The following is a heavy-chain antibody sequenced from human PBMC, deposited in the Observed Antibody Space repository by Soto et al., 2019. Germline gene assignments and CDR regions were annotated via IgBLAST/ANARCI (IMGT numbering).Heavy chain of an antibody. J-gene: IGHJ3*02. D-gene: IGHD2-8*02. CDR2: INPNVDVT. V-gene: IGHV1-2*02. CDR1: GFAFNTYS. Sequence: ASVKVSCKASGFAFNTYSMHWVRQAPGQGLEWVGWINPNVDVTHHAQKFQGRVTLTRDPSSSTAYMELYRLRSDDAAVYYCASRVVNVRVPFSGDAFDIWGQGSPVTVSS. CDR3: ASRVVNVRVPFSGDAFDI.